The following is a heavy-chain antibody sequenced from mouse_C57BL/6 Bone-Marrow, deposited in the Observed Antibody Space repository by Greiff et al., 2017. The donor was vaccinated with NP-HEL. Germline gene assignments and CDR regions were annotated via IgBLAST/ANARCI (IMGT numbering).Heavy chain of an antibody. D-gene: IGHD2-4*01. J-gene: IGHJ4*01. CDR3: VSPLYDYIYYAMDY. CDR2: IRSKSNNYAT. V-gene: IGHV10-1*01. Sequence: DVKLVESGGGLVQPKGSLKLSCAASGFSFNTYAMNWVRQAPGKGLEWVARIRSKSNNYATYYADSVKDRFTISRDDSESMLYLQMNNLKTEDTAMYYCVSPLYDYIYYAMDYWGQGTSVTVSS. CDR1: GFSFNTYA.